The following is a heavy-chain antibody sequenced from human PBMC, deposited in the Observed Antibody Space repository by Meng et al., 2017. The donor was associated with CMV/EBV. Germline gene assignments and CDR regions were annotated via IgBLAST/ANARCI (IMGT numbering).Heavy chain of an antibody. CDR1: GFTFSSYW. J-gene: IGHJ2*01. CDR2: IKQDGSEK. D-gene: IGHD2-2*01. CDR3: ARIVTQWRYCSSTSCYKSGYFDL. Sequence: GESLKISCAASGFTFSSYWMSWVRQAPGKGLEWVANIKQDGSEKYYVDSVKGRFTISRDNAKNSLYLQMNSLRAEDTAVYYCARIVTQWRYCSSTSCYKSGYFDLWGRGTLVIVSS. V-gene: IGHV3-7*01.